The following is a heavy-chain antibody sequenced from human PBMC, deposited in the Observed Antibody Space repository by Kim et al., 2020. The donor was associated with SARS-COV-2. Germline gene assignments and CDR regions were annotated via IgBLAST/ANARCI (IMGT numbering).Heavy chain of an antibody. V-gene: IGHV3-9*01. D-gene: IGHD3-10*01. Sequence: RFTISRDNAKNSLYLQMNSLRAEDTALYYCAKDTSHYGSGGYYFGRGYFDYWGQGTLVTVSS. J-gene: IGHJ4*02. CDR3: AKDTSHYGSGGYYFGRGYFDY.